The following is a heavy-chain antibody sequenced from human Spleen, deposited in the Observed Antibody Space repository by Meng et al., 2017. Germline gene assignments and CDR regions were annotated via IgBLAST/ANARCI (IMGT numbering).Heavy chain of an antibody. D-gene: IGHD6-19*01. Sequence: GESLKISCAASGFTFSNYAMHWVRQAPGKGPEWVSLISYDGRYKYYADSVKGRFTISRDNSKKTLYLQMNSLRTEDTAVYYCARGPIPVAGRLDYWGQGTLVTVSS. CDR2: ISYDGRYK. V-gene: IGHV3-30*04. CDR3: ARGPIPVAGRLDY. J-gene: IGHJ4*02. CDR1: GFTFSNYA.